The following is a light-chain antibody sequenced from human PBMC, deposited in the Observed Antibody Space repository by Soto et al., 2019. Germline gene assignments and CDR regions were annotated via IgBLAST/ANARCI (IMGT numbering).Light chain of an antibody. CDR3: QQFNKSPLT. CDR1: QTIYNN. V-gene: IGKV3-15*01. Sequence: IVLTQSPANLSVSSGDRATLSCRASQTIYNNVAWYPQRPGQAPRLLIYDASPRETSVQARFIGSGYGTEFTRRISGLQSADGAVYYCQQFNKSPLTFCGGTKVDIK. J-gene: IGKJ4*01. CDR2: DAS.